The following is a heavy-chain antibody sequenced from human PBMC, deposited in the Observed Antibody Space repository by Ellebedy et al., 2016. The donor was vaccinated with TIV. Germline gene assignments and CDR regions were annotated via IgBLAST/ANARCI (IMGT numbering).Heavy chain of an antibody. D-gene: IGHD4-17*01. CDR3: ARTVTTYSKSRLITVTYHDAFDI. CDR1: GGPISSGGYY. J-gene: IGHJ3*02. Sequence: MPSETLSLTCTVSGGPISSGGYYWSWIRQPPGKGLEWIGEINTSGSTNYNPSLKSRVTISVDKSKNQFSLKLSSVTAADTAVYYLARTVTTYSKSRLITVTYHDAFDIWGQGTMVTASS. CDR2: INTSGST. V-gene: IGHV4-39*07.